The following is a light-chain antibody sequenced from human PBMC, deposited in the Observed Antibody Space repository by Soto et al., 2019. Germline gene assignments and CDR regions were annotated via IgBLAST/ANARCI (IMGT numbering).Light chain of an antibody. CDR2: EGS. CDR3: CSFAGSNTFV. V-gene: IGLV2-23*03. CDR1: SSDVGSYNL. J-gene: IGLJ1*01. Sequence: QSALTQPASVSGSPGQSITRSCTGTSSDVGSYNLVSWYQQHPGKAPKLMIYEGSKWPSGVSNRFSGSKSGNTASLTISGLQAEDEADYYCCSFAGSNTFVFGTGTKLTVL.